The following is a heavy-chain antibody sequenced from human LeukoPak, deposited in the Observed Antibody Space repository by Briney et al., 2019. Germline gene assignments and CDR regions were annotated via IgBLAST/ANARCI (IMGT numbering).Heavy chain of an antibody. D-gene: IGHD3-16*01. CDR3: ARDVITYGGYGPYYYCMEV. CDR2: IYYSGSN. Sequence: SETLSLTCTASGCTISSYYWSWIRQPPGKGLEWIGYIYYSGSNNYNRSLKSRFTISVDTSKHQFSLNLSSVIAADTAVYYRARDVITYGGYGPYYYCMEVWVQATTATVSS. J-gene: IGHJ6*02. CDR1: GCTISSYY. V-gene: IGHV4-59*01.